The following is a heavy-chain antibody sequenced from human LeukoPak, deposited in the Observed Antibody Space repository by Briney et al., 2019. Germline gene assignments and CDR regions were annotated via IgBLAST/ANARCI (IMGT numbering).Heavy chain of an antibody. Sequence: SETLSLTCTVSGVSISSYYWGWIRQPPGKGLEWIGSVYYSGSTYSNPSLKSRITIYVDKSKNQFSLRLSSVTAADTGIYYCARRDYGAPRWFDPWGQGTLVTVSS. CDR3: ARRDYGAPRWFDP. CDR1: GVSISSYY. V-gene: IGHV4-39*01. D-gene: IGHD4-17*01. CDR2: VYYSGST. J-gene: IGHJ5*02.